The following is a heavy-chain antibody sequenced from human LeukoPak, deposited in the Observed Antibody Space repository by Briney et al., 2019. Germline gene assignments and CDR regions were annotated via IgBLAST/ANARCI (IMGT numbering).Heavy chain of an antibody. CDR2: TYYRSKWYN. V-gene: IGHV6-1*01. CDR3: AGARDSGGWYFDY. J-gene: IGHJ4*02. D-gene: IGHD6-19*01. CDR1: GDSVSSNSAA. Sequence: SQTLSLTCAISGDSVSSNSAAWNWIRQSPSRGLEWLGRTYYRSKWYNDYGVSVKSRITINPDTSKNQFSLQLNSVSPEDAAVYYCAGARDSGGWYFDYWGQGTLVTVSS.